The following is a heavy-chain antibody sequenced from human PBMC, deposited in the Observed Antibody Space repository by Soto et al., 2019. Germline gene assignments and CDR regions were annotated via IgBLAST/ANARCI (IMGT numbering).Heavy chain of an antibody. V-gene: IGHV3-43D*03. D-gene: IGHD6-19*01. CDR1: GFTFDDYA. CDR3: AKSAGYSSGWYDY. CDR2: ISWDGGST. J-gene: IGHJ4*02. Sequence: GGSLRLSCAASGFTFDDYAMHWVRQAPGKGLEWVSLISWDGGSTYYADSVKGRFTISRDNSKNSLYLQMNSLRAEDTALYYCAKSAGYSSGWYDYWGQGILVTVSS.